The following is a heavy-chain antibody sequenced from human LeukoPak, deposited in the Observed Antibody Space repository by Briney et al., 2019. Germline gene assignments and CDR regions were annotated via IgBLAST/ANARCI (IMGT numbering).Heavy chain of an antibody. CDR2: IIPIFGTA. J-gene: IGHJ4*02. D-gene: IGHD6-13*01. CDR1: GGTFSSYA. CDR3: ARPGGDSSSWYGQFDD. V-gene: IGHV1-69*05. Sequence: ASVKVSCKASGGTFSSYAISWVRQAPGQGLECMGRIIPIFGTANYAQKFQGRVTITTDESTSTAYMELSSLRSEDTAVYYCARPGGDSSSWYGQFDDWGQGTLVTVSS.